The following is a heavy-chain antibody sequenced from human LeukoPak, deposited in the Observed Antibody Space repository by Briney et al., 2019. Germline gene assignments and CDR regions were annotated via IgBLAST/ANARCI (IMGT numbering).Heavy chain of an antibody. CDR2: INWNGGST. CDR1: GFTFSSYS. Sequence: GGSLRLSCAASGFTFSSYSMNWVRQAPGKGLEWVSGINWNGGSTGYADSVKGRFTISRDNAKNSLYLQMNSLRAEDTALYHCARAFAIGWGNDVFDIWGQGTMVTVSS. CDR3: ARAFAIGWGNDVFDI. D-gene: IGHD6-19*01. V-gene: IGHV3-20*01. J-gene: IGHJ3*02.